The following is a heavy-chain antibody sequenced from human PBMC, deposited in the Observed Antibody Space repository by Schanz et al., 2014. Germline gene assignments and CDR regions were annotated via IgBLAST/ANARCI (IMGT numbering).Heavy chain of an antibody. V-gene: IGHV1-69*08. CDR2: IVPIAGIT. CDR1: GGTFSSDT. D-gene: IGHD3-22*01. CDR3: AREVGLYDRGWFDP. Sequence: QVHLVQSGAEVKKPGSSVKVSCKASGGTFSSDTFSWVRQAPGQGLEWMGRIVPIAGITNYAQRFQGRVTITAGKSSDTAYMELSNLRSEATAVYYCAREVGLYDRGWFDPWGQGTLVTVSS. J-gene: IGHJ5*02.